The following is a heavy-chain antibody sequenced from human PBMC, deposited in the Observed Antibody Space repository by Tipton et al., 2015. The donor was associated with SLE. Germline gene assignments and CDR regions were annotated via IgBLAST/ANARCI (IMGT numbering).Heavy chain of an antibody. CDR3: ARDAMIFGVVTFFDY. CDR1: GGSISSYY. CDR2: IYYSGST. J-gene: IGHJ4*02. D-gene: IGHD3/OR15-3a*01. Sequence: TLSLTCTVSGGSISSYYWSWIRQPPGKGLEWIGYIYYSGSTNYNPSLKSRVTISVDTSKNQFSLKLSSVTAADTAVYYCARDAMIFGVVTFFDYWGQGTLVTVSS. V-gene: IGHV4-59*12.